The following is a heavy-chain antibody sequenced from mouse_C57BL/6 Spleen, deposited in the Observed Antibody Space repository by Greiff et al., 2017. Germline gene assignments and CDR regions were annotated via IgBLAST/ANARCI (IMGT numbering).Heavy chain of an antibody. CDR1: GFTFSDYG. Sequence: EVKVVESGGGLVKPGGSLKLSCAASGFTFSDYGMHWVRQAPEKGLEWVAYISSGSSTIYYADAVTGRFTFSRDNAKKTLFLQMTSLRYEDTAMYYCARRTGFDYWGQGTTLTVSS. D-gene: IGHD4-1*01. J-gene: IGHJ2*01. V-gene: IGHV5-17*01. CDR3: ARRTGFDY. CDR2: ISSGSSTI.